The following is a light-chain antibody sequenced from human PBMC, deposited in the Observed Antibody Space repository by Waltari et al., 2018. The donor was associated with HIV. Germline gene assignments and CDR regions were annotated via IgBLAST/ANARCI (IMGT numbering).Light chain of an antibody. V-gene: IGKV1-39*01. CDR3: QQSYRTPRT. CDR1: QSISRH. CDR2: AAS. Sequence: DIQMTQSPSSLSASVGDRITITCRASQSISRHLNWYQHKPGKAPKVLLYAASSLESGVPSRFSGSGSATDFNLTISSLQSEDFATYFCQQSYRTPRTFGQGTKVEFK. J-gene: IGKJ1*01.